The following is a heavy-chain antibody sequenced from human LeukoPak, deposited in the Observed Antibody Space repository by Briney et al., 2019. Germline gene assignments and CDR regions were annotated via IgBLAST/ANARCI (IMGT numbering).Heavy chain of an antibody. J-gene: IGHJ6*02. CDR3: ARGEDRHRSIFYYYYYGMDV. V-gene: IGHV3-48*03. Sequence: QPGGSLRLSCAASGFTFSSYEMNWVRQAPGKGLEWVSYISSSGSTIYYADSVKGRFTISRDNAKNSLYLQMNSLRAEDTAVYYCARGEDRHRSIFYYYYYGMDVWGQGTTVTVSS. CDR1: GFTFSSYE. CDR2: ISSSGSTI. D-gene: IGHD3-9*01.